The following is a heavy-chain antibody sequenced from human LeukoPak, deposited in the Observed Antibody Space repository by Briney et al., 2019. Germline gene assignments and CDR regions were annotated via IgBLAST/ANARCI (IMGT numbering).Heavy chain of an antibody. V-gene: IGHV1-8*01. CDR1: GYTFTSCD. CDR2: MNPNSGDT. Sequence: ASVKLSCKASGYTFTSCDINWVRQASGQGLEWMGWMNPNSGDTGYAQNFQGRVTITRDTSISTAYMELSSLRSEDTAMYYCTRDMRGAAAADDAFDIWGQGTMVTVSS. D-gene: IGHD6-13*01. CDR3: TRDMRGAAAADDAFDI. J-gene: IGHJ3*02.